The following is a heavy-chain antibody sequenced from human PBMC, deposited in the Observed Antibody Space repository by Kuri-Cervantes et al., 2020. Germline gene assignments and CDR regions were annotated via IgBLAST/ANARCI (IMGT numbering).Heavy chain of an antibody. V-gene: IGHV3-33*01. J-gene: IGHJ6*02. D-gene: IGHD1-26*01. CDR3: ARERIEWELLSGMDV. CDR2: IWYDGSNK. Sequence: GESLKISCVASGFKFNNYGIHWVRQAPGEGLEWVALIWYDGSNKFYADYVKGRFSISRDDSKDTVYLQMNSLRANDTAVYYCARERIEWELLSGMDVWGQGTTVTVSS. CDR1: GFKFNNYG.